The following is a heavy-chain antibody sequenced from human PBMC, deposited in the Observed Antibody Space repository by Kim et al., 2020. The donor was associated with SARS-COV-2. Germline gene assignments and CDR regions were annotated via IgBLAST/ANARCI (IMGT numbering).Heavy chain of an antibody. V-gene: IGHV3-30*18. CDR1: GFTFSSYG. J-gene: IGHJ2*01. CDR2: ISYDGSNK. CDR3: AKDAADIVATMGYFDL. Sequence: GGSLRLSCAASGFTFSSYGMHWVRQAPGKGLEWVAVISYDGSNKYYADSVKGRFTISRDNSKNTLYLQMNSLRAEDTAVYYCAKDAADIVATMGYFDLWGRGTLVTVSS. D-gene: IGHD5-12*01.